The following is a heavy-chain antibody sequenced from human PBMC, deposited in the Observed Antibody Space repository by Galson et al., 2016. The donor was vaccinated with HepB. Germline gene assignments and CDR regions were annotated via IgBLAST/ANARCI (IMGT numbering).Heavy chain of an antibody. D-gene: IGHD3-16*02. CDR3: AKYRQGDFDY. CDR2: ISGGGSGTYYAGT. J-gene: IGHJ4*02. Sequence: SLRLSCAASGFTFNNYGMIWVRQAPGKGLEWVSGISGGGSGTYYAGTYYADSVKGRFTVSRDNSKTRLYLQMNSLRAEDTAVYYCAKYRQGDFDYWGQGTLVTVSS. V-gene: IGHV3-23*01. CDR1: GFTFNNYG.